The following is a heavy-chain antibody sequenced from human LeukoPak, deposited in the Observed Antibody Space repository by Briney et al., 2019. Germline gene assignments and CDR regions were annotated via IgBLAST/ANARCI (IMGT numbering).Heavy chain of an antibody. Sequence: ASVKVSCKASGYTSTGYYMHWVRQAPGQGLEWMGWINPNSGGTNYAQKFQGRVTMTRDTSISTAYMELSRLRSDDTAVYYCAGRIGYYGSGDYYFDYWGQGTLVTVSS. CDR2: INPNSGGT. V-gene: IGHV1-2*02. CDR1: GYTSTGYY. CDR3: AGRIGYYGSGDYYFDY. J-gene: IGHJ4*02. D-gene: IGHD3-10*01.